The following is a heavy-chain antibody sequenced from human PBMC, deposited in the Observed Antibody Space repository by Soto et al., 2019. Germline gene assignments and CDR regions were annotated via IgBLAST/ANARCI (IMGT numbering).Heavy chain of an antibody. Sequence: LRLSCAASGFTFISYSMNWVRQAPVKGLEWVSSISSSSSYIYYADSVEGRFTISRDNAKNSLYLQMNSLRAEDTAVYYCARDLGAFDYWGQGTLVTVSS. V-gene: IGHV3-21*01. CDR1: GFTFISYS. CDR3: ARDLGAFDY. D-gene: IGHD1-26*01. J-gene: IGHJ4*02. CDR2: ISSSSSYI.